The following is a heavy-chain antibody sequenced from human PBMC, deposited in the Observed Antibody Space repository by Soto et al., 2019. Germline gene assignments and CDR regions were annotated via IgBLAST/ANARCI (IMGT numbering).Heavy chain of an antibody. CDR2: ISWNSGSI. Sequence: DVQLVESGGGLVQPGRSLRLSCAASGFTFDDYAMHWVRQAPGKGLEWVSGISWNSGSIGYADSVKGRFTISRDNAKNSLYLQMNSLRAEDTALYYCAKGVSSYYYYYMDVWGKGTTVTVSS. CDR1: GFTFDDYA. CDR3: AKGVSSYYYYYMDV. V-gene: IGHV3-9*01. D-gene: IGHD3-10*01. J-gene: IGHJ6*03.